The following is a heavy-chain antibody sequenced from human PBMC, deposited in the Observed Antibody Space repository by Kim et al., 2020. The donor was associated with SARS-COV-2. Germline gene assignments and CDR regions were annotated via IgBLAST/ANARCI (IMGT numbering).Heavy chain of an antibody. Sequence: GGSLRLSCAASGFTFSSYAMHWVRQAPGKGLEWVAVISYDGSNKYYVDSVKGRFTISRDNSKNTLYLQMNSLRAEDTAVYYCARSLRRYYYYGMDVWGQG. D-gene: IGHD4-17*01. CDR2: ISYDGSNK. CDR1: GFTFSSYA. V-gene: IGHV3-30*04. J-gene: IGHJ6*02. CDR3: ARSLRRYYYYGMDV.